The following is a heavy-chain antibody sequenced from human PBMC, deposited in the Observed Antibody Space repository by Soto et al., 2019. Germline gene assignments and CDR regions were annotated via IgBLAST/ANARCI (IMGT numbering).Heavy chain of an antibody. CDR2: ISYDGSNK. CDR3: ARGSPVGFGELFSWFDP. Sequence: GGSLRLSCAASGLTFRSYAMHGVRQAPGKGLEWVAVISYDGSNKYYADSVKGRFTISRDNSKNTLYLQMNSLRPEDTALYYCARGSPVGFGELFSWFDPWGQGTLVTVSS. V-gene: IGHV3-30-3*01. J-gene: IGHJ5*02. D-gene: IGHD3-10*01. CDR1: GLTFRSYA.